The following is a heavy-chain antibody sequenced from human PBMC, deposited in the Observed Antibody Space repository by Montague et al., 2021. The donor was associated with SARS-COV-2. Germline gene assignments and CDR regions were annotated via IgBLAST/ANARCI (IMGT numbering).Heavy chain of an antibody. CDR2: TFYRSEWNY. CDR1: GDSVSRNAIA. V-gene: IGHV6-1*01. D-gene: IGHD7-27*01. Sequence: CAISGDSVSRNAIAWNWFRQSPSRGLEWLGKTFYRSEWNYHYADXVKSRITIDPDTSKNQVSLQLRSVTPEDTAVYFCARVRNLGRGMDVWGQGTTVTVSS. CDR3: ARVRNLGRGMDV. J-gene: IGHJ6*02.